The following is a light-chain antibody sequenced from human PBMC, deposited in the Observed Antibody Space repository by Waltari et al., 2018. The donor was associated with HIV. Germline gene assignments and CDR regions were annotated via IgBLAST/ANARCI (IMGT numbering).Light chain of an antibody. Sequence: DIVMMQSPATLSVSPGETAILSCRASQSVSNNLAWYQQKPGQAPRLLIYGAFTRATGVPARFSGWGSGTEFTLTITSLQSEDFAVYYCQQYNEWPPWTFGQGTTVEI. CDR3: QQYNEWPPWT. J-gene: IGKJ1*01. CDR1: QSVSNN. V-gene: IGKV3-15*01. CDR2: GAF.